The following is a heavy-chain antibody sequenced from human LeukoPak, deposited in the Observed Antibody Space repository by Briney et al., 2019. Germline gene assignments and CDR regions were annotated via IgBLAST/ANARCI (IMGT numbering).Heavy chain of an antibody. V-gene: IGHV1-69*13. Sequence: SVKVSCKASGYTFTSYAISWVRQAPGQGLEWMGGIIPIFGTANYAQKFQGRVTITADESTSTAYMELSSLRSEDTAVYYCARDRGYSSSWYETNFDYWGQGTLVTVSS. D-gene: IGHD6-13*01. J-gene: IGHJ4*02. CDR1: GYTFTSYA. CDR2: IIPIFGTA. CDR3: ARDRGYSSSWYETNFDY.